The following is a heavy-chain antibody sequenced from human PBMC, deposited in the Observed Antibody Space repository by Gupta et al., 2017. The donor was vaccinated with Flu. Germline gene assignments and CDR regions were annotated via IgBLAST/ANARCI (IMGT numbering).Heavy chain of an antibody. Sequence: GFTFRDYSMNWIRKAPGKGLEWVSYISSGGITIYYADAVRGRFTISRDNAKNSLYLQMNSLRAEDTAMYFCARGYSYIFDYWGQGTLVTVSS. CDR1: GFTFRDYS. J-gene: IGHJ4*02. V-gene: IGHV3-11*01. D-gene: IGHD5-18*01. CDR2: ISSGGITI. CDR3: ARGYSYIFDY.